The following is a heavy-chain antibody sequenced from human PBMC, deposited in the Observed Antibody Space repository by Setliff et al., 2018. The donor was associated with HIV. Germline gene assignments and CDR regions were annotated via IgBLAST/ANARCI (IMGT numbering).Heavy chain of an antibody. J-gene: IGHJ4*02. CDR3: ALASIVSTARWNH. V-gene: IGHV1-2*02. D-gene: IGHD1-26*01. CDR2: INPNSGAT. CDR1: GYTFSGYY. Sequence: RASVKVSCKTSGYTFSGYYLHWVRRAPGRGLEWMGWINPNSGATNYARNFQGRVTMTRDTSISTAYMDLSSLTSDDTAVYYCALASIVSTARWNHWGRGTLLTVTS.